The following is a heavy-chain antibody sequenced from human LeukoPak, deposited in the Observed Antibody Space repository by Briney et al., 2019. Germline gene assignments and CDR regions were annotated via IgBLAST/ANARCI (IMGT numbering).Heavy chain of an antibody. CDR2: IYTSGST. D-gene: IGHD1-1*01. V-gene: IGHV4-61*02. CDR1: GDSISSGSYY. CDR3: ATTRWTSERGGFDY. Sequence: NPSETLSLTCTVSGDSISSGSYYWSWIRQPAGKGLEWIGRIYTSGSTKYNPSLKSRVTISLDTSKNQFSLEVSSVTAADTAMYYCATTRWTSERGGFDYWGQGTLVTVSS. J-gene: IGHJ4*02.